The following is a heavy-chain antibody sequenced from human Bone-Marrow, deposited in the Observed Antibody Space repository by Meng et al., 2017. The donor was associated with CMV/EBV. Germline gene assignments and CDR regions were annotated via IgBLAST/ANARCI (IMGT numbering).Heavy chain of an antibody. CDR1: GFTFSSYT. J-gene: IGHJ4*02. D-gene: IGHD2-2*01. V-gene: IGHV3-21*01. CDR3: AREDVIPVAPFDY. CDR2: ISSGSTSI. Sequence: GESLKISCTASGFTFSSYTMNWVRQAPGKGPEWVSSISSGSTSIYYTDSVRGRFAISRDNAKNSLYLQMNSLRAEDTAVYYCAREDVIPVAPFDYWGQGTLVTVSS.